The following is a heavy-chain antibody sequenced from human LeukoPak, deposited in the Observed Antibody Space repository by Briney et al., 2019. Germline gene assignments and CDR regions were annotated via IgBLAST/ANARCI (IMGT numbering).Heavy chain of an antibody. D-gene: IGHD1-7*01. CDR2: ISGSGGST. CDR3: VKRTVNYPFDF. CDR1: GFTFNSYA. J-gene: IGHJ4*02. Sequence: TGGPLSLSCAPSGFTFNSYAMIWLRQAPGKALEWVSAISGSGGSTYYADSVKGRFTISRDNSENTLYLQMNSLRAEDTAVYYCVKRTVNYPFDFWGQGTLLTVSS. V-gene: IGHV3-23*01.